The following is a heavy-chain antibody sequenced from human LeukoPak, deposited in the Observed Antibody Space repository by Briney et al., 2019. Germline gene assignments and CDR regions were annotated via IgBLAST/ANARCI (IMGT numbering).Heavy chain of an antibody. CDR3: AKSRLRLGELSSPGYYGMDV. J-gene: IGHJ6*02. CDR2: ISGSGGST. D-gene: IGHD3-16*02. CDR1: GFTFSSYA. V-gene: IGHV3-23*01. Sequence: PGGSLRLSCAASGFTFSSYAMSWVRQAPGKGLEWVSAISGSGGSTYYADSVKGRFTISRDNSKNTLYLHMNSLRAEDTAVYYCAKSRLRLGELSSPGYYGMDVWGQGTTVTVSS.